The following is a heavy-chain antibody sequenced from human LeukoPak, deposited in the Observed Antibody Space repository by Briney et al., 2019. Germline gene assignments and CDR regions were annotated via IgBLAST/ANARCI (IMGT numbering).Heavy chain of an antibody. CDR1: GFTFSSYG. D-gene: IGHD3-10*01. CDR2: IWYDGSNK. V-gene: IGHV3-33*01. Sequence: GGSLRLSCAASGFTFSSYGMHWVRQAPGKGLEWVAVIWYDGSNKYYADSVKGRFTISRDNSKNTLYLQMNSLRAEDTAVYYCARDPTTMVRGVIITDFDYWGQGTLVTVPS. J-gene: IGHJ4*02. CDR3: ARDPTTMVRGVIITDFDY.